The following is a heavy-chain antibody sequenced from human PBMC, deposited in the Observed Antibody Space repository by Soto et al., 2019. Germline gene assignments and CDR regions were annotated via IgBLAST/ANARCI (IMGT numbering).Heavy chain of an antibody. CDR3: ARVPSRHYYYYDGMDV. Sequence: SETLSLTCAVYGGSFSGYYWSWIRQPPGKGLEWIGEINHSGSINYNVSLKSRVTISVDTSRNQFSLKLSSVTAADAALYYCARVPSRHYYYYDGMDVWGQGTTVTVSS. CDR1: GGSFSGYY. V-gene: IGHV4-34*01. CDR2: INHSGSI. J-gene: IGHJ6*02.